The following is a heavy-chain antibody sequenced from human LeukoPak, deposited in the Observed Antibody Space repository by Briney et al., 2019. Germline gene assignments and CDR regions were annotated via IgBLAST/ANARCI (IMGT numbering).Heavy chain of an antibody. V-gene: IGHV4-61*02. J-gene: IGHJ5*02. Sequence: SQTLSLTCTVSGGSISSGSYYWSWIRQPAGKGLEWIGRIYTSGSTNYNPSLKSRVTISVDTSKNQFSLKLSSVTDADTAVYYCATRGLWAWGQGTLVTVSS. CDR2: IYTSGST. CDR3: ATRGLWA. D-gene: IGHD3-10*01. CDR1: GGSISSGSYY.